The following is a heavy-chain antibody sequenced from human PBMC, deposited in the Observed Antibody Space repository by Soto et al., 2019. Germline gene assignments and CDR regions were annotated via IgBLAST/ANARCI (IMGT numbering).Heavy chain of an antibody. CDR3: ARSGGYKQWLVLDDAFDI. CDR2: IYYSGST. CDR1: GGSISSGGYY. D-gene: IGHD6-19*01. Sequence: PSETLSLTCTVSGGSISSGGYYWSWIRQHPGKGLEWIGYIYYSGSTYYNPSLKSRVTISVDTSKNQFSLKLSSVTAADTAVYYCARSGGYKQWLVLDDAFDIWGKGTMVTVSS. J-gene: IGHJ3*02. V-gene: IGHV4-31*03.